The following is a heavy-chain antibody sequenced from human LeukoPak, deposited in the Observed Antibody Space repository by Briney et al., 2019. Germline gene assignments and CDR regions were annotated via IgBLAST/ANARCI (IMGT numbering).Heavy chain of an antibody. CDR3: ARGPYYYDSSGYPPPFDY. D-gene: IGHD3-22*01. CDR2: IYSGGST. V-gene: IGHV3-53*01. Sequence: GGSLTLSCAASGFTVSSNYMSWVRQAAGKGLEWVSVIYSGGSTYYAASVKGRFTISRDNSKNTLYLQMNSLRAEDTAVYYCARGPYYYDSSGYPPPFDYWGQGTLVTVSS. CDR1: GFTVSSNY. J-gene: IGHJ4*02.